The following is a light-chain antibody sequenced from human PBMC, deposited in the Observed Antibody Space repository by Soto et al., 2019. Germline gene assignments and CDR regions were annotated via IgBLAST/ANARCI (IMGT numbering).Light chain of an antibody. J-gene: IGKJ1*01. CDR1: QSVLYSADGNNY. Sequence: DIVMSQSPDSLAVSLGERATINCKSSQSVLYSADGNNYLAWYQQKPGQPPKLLICWASNRESGVPDRFSGSGSETDFTLTISSLQAEDVAVYYCHQYYSTPWTFGQGTKVEIK. CDR3: HQYYSTPWT. V-gene: IGKV4-1*01. CDR2: WAS.